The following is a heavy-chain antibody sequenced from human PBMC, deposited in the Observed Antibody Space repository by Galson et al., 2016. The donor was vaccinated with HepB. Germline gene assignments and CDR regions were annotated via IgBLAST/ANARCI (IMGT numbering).Heavy chain of an antibody. D-gene: IGHD3-10*01. CDR2: IYYSGST. CDR1: GGSISSSSYF. J-gene: IGHJ6*02. Sequence: ETLSLTCTVSGGSISSSSYFWGWIRQPPGKGLEWIGTIYYSGSTYYNPSLNSRVTISVDTSKNQFSLKVSSVTAADTAVYYCARAVWLPLSGMDVWGQGTTVTVSS. V-gene: IGHV4-39*07. CDR3: ARAVWLPLSGMDV.